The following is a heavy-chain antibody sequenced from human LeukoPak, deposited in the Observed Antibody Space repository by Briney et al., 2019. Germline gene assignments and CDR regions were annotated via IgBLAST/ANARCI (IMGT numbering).Heavy chain of an antibody. CDR2: ISYDGSNK. CDR3: AKEAAMIVVVKGAFDI. Sequence: PGGSLRLSCAASGFTFSSYGMHWVRQAPGKGLEWVAVISYDGSNKYYADSVKGRFTISRDNSKNTLYLQMNSLRAEDTAVYYCAKEAAMIVVVKGAFDIWGQGTMVTVSS. J-gene: IGHJ3*02. V-gene: IGHV3-30*18. D-gene: IGHD3-22*01. CDR1: GFTFSSYG.